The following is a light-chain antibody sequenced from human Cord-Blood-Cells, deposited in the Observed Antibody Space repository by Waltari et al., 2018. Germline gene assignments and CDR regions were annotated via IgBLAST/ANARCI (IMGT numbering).Light chain of an antibody. CDR2: EVS. V-gene: IGLV2-8*01. CDR1: SSDVGVYTH. J-gene: IGLJ1*01. CDR3: SSYAGSNNV. Sequence: QSALTQPPSASGSPGESVTISCTGTSSDVGVYTHVSWYQQHPGKAPKLMIYEVSKRPSGVPDRFSGSKSGNTASMTVSGLQAEDEADYYCSSYAGSNNVFGTGTKVTVL.